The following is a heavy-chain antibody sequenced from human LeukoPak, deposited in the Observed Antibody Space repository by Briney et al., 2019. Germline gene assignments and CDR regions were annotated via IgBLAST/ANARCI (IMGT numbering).Heavy chain of an antibody. CDR1: GFTFSTYW. D-gene: IGHD1-26*01. Sequence: NPGGSLRLSCAASGFTFSTYWMTWVRQAPGKGLEWIGSIFYRGSPYYNPSLKSRVSISIDTSKNQFSLRLTSVTAADTAVYYCARSGHVAPTDSWGQGTLVTVSS. V-gene: IGHV4-39*07. CDR2: IFYRGSP. J-gene: IGHJ4*02. CDR3: ARSGHVAPTDS.